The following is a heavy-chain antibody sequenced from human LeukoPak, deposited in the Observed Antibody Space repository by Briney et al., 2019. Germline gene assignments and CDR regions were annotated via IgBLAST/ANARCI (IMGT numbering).Heavy chain of an antibody. CDR3: AKDRSCINDACRGDFDY. CDR2: ISGSGGST. CDR1: GFIFSSYA. J-gene: IGHJ4*02. V-gene: IGHV3-23*01. Sequence: GGSLRLSCAASGFIFSSYAVSWVRQAPGKGLEWVSTISGSGGSTYYADSVKGRFTISRDNSKNTVYLQMNSLRAEDTAVYYCAKDRSCINDACRGDFDYWGQGTLITVSS. D-gene: IGHD2-8*01.